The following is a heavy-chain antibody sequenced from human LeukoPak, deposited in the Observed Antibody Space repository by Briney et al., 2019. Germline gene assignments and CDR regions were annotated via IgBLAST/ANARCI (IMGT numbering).Heavy chain of an antibody. Sequence: GESLRLSCAASGFTFSSYSMNWVRQAPGKGLEWVSYIGSSSSSIYYADSVKGRFTISRDNAKYSLYLQMNSLRAEDTAVYYCARDRDCSSTSCHHFDYWGQGTLVTVSS. CDR3: ARDRDCSSTSCHHFDY. CDR1: GFTFSSYS. J-gene: IGHJ4*02. V-gene: IGHV3-48*01. CDR2: IGSSSSSI. D-gene: IGHD2-2*01.